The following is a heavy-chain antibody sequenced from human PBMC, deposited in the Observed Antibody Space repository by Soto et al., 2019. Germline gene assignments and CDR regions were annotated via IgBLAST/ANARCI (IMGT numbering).Heavy chain of an antibody. CDR2: IYPGDSDT. J-gene: IGHJ6*02. V-gene: IGHV5-51*01. CDR3: AITGTTWGPVDYYGMDV. D-gene: IGHD1-7*01. Sequence: PGESLKISCKGSGYSFTSYWIGWVRQMPGKGLEWMGIIYPGDSDTRYSPSFQGQVTISADKSISTAYLQWSSLKASDTAMYYCAITGTTWGPVDYYGMDVWGQGTTVTVSS. CDR1: GYSFTSYW.